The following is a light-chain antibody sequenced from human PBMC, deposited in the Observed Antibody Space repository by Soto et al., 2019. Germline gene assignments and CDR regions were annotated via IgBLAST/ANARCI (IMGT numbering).Light chain of an antibody. Sequence: IQMTQSPSSLSASIGDRVAIICRASQSISRYSNWYQQKPGKAPKLLIYAASTLQSGVPSRFSGSGSGTDFTLTISSLQSEDFATYYCQQYYSYPRTFGQGTKVDIK. CDR2: AAS. J-gene: IGKJ1*01. CDR1: QSISRY. CDR3: QQYYSYPRT. V-gene: IGKV1-8*01.